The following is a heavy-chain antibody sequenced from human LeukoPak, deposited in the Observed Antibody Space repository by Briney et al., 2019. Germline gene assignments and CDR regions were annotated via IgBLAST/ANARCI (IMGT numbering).Heavy chain of an antibody. CDR1: GGSIGSYY. D-gene: IGHD3-22*01. CDR3: ARAGFFYDTSGYNDAFDI. J-gene: IGHJ3*02. Sequence: SETLPLTCTVSGGSIGSYYWSWIRQPPGKGLEWSGYIFYTGSTNYNSSLKSRVTISIDTSKNQFSLKLSSVTAADTAVYHCARAGFFYDTSGYNDAFDIWGQGTMVTVSS. V-gene: IGHV4-59*01. CDR2: IFYTGST.